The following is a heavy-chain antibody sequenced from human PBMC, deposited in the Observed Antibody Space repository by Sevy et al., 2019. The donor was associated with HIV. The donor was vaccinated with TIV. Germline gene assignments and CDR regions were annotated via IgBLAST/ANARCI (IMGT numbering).Heavy chain of an antibody. CDR2: IHHSGGT. V-gene: IGHV4-30-4*01. D-gene: IGHD5-12*01. CDR3: ASKLGYSHGPFDY. J-gene: IGHJ4*02. Sequence: SETLSLTCTVSGGSISSSDSYWSWIRQSPGKGLEWIGYIHHSGGTYYNPFLKSRVAMSVDTSEKQFSLKLNFLTAADTAVYYCASKLGYSHGPFDYWGQRTLVTVSS. CDR1: GGSISSSDSY.